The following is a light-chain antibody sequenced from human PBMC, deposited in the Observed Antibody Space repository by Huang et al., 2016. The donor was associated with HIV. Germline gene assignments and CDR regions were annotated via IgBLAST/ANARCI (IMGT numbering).Light chain of an antibody. CDR2: EAS. CDR3: QEYSTYSA. Sequence: QMTQSLSTLSASVGDRVTITCRASQIFGAYLACYQHQPGKAPRLLIYEASYLQSGVPSRFSAGGSGTYFTLTINSLQPDDSATYYCQEYSTYSAFGQGTNVEVK. CDR1: QIFGAY. V-gene: IGKV1-5*03. J-gene: IGKJ1*01.